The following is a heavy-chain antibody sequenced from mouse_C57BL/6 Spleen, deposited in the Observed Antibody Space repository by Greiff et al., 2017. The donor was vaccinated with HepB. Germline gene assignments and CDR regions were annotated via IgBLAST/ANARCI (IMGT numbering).Heavy chain of an antibody. D-gene: IGHD3-2*02. CDR1: GYTFTSYW. Sequence: QVQLKQPGAELVMPGASVKLSCKASGYTFTSYWMHWVKQRPGQGLEWIGEIDPSDSYTNYNQKFKGKSTLTVDKSSSTAYMQLSSLTSEDSAVYYCARKAQCLYAMDYWGQGTSVTVSS. J-gene: IGHJ4*01. V-gene: IGHV1-69*01. CDR2: IDPSDSYT. CDR3: ARKAQCLYAMDY.